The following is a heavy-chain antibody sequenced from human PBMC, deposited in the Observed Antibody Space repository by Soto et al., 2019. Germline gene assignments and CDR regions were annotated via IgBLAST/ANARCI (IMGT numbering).Heavy chain of an antibody. CDR3: ARQLTTVVNGPAFDI. Sequence: QVQLQESGPGLVKPSQTLSLTCTVSGGSISSGDYYWSWIRQPPGKGLEWIGYIYYSGSTYYNSSLKSRVTISVDTSKNQFSLKLSSVTAADTAVYYCARQLTTVVNGPAFDIWGQGTMVTVSS. D-gene: IGHD4-17*01. J-gene: IGHJ3*02. CDR1: GGSISSGDYY. V-gene: IGHV4-30-4*01. CDR2: IYYSGST.